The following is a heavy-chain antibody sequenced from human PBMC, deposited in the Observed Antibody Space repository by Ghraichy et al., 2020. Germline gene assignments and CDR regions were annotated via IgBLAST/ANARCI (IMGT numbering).Heavy chain of an antibody. J-gene: IGHJ3*02. CDR2: MSPISGTT. D-gene: IGHD3-3*01. Sequence: ASVKVSCKASGYSFTSFDLYWVRQASGQGLHWLGWMSPISGTTAYSQNFQGRVTMTRDTSIGTAYMELSSLTSEDTAVYYCARGSENDNALDIWGQGTMVTVSS. CDR3: ARGSENDNALDI. V-gene: IGHV1-8*01. CDR1: GYSFTSFD.